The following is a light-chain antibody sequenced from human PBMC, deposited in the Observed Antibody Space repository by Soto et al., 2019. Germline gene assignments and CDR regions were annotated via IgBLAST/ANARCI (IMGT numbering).Light chain of an antibody. CDR2: YAS. CDR1: QSISNW. J-gene: IGKJ1*01. V-gene: IGKV1-5*01. CDR3: QQYMRSPWT. Sequence: DIQMTQSPSTLSASVGDRVTITCRASQSISNWLAWYQQKPGKAPKLLIYYASSLASGVPTRFSGSGSGTEYPLPLSTRQPVDFATNYRQQYMRSPWTFGRGPKV.